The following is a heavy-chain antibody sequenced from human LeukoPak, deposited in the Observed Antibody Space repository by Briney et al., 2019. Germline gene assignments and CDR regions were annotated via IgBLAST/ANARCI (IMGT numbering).Heavy chain of an antibody. CDR1: SGSISSYS. J-gene: IGHJ4*02. V-gene: IGHV4-4*07. Sequence: PSETLSLTCTVSSGSISSYSWSWLRQPAGKGLEWIGRISTSGSTNYNPSLKSRVTMSLDTSKNQFSLKLNSVTAADTAVYYCARVVVGATSGNPYYFDYWGQGTLVTVSS. D-gene: IGHD1-26*01. CDR3: ARVVVGATSGNPYYFDY. CDR2: ISTSGST.